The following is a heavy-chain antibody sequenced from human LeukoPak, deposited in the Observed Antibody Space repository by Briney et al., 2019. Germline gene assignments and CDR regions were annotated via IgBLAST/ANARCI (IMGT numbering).Heavy chain of an antibody. J-gene: IGHJ3*02. D-gene: IGHD3-10*01. V-gene: IGHV3-33*06. CDR3: AKWVWVSRGIIGDAFDI. Sequence: GRSLGLSCAASGFTFSRYGMHWVRQAPGKGLEWVAVIWYDGSNKYYAETVKGRFTISRENSKNTLHLQMNSLRPEDTSVYYCAKWVWVSRGIIGDAFDIWGQGTMVSVSS. CDR2: IWYDGSNK. CDR1: GFTFSRYG.